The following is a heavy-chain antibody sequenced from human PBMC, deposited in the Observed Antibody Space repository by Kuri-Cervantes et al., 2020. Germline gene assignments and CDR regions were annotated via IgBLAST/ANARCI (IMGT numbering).Heavy chain of an antibody. D-gene: IGHD3-16*01. V-gene: IGHV3-7*01. CDR1: GFTFSSYS. Sequence: ETLSLTCAASGFTFSSYSMSWVRQAPGKGLEWVANIKQDGSEKYYVDSVKGRFTISRDNARASLYLQMNSLRAEDTAVYYCARDRGFMFDYCAQGTLVTVSS. J-gene: IGHJ4*02. CDR2: IKQDGSEK. CDR3: ARDRGFMFDY.